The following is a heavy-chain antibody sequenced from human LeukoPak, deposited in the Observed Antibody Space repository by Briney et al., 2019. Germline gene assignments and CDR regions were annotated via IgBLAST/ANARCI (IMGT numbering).Heavy chain of an antibody. CDR2: MSPNRAKT. V-gene: IGHV1-8*01. CDR1: VYTFTNYD. D-gene: IGHD6-13*01. J-gene: IGHJ4*02. Sequence: GASVKVPCKASVYTFTNYDINWVRQASAQGRAWMGWMSPNRAKTGYAQKFHGRVTMTMNTSIPTLYMELSSLRSEDSAVYYCAGGPPESSSSDHWGQGTLVTVSS. CDR3: AGGPPESSSSDH.